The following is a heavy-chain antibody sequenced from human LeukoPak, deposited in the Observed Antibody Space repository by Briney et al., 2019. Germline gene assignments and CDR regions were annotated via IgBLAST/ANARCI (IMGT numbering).Heavy chain of an antibody. CDR3: AKGGSSSQPWFDS. CDR2: ISGSGGTT. Sequence: GGSLRLSCAASGFTFSSYGMSWVRQAPGKGLEWVSGISGSGGTTYYADSVKGRFTNSRDNSKNTLYLQMNSLRAEDTAVYCCAKGGSSSQPWFDSWGQGILVTVSS. V-gene: IGHV3-23*01. CDR1: GFTFSSYG. D-gene: IGHD6-13*01. J-gene: IGHJ5*01.